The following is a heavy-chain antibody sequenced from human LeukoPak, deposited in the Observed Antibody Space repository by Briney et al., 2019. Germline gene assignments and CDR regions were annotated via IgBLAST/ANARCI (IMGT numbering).Heavy chain of an antibody. CDR2: TYYRSKWYN. D-gene: IGHD3-10*01. V-gene: IGHV6-1*01. CDR1: GDSVSSNSAA. CDR3: SAAFGDEAWFDP. Sequence: SQTLSLTCAISGDSVSSNSAAWNWIRQSPSRGLEWLGRTYYRSKWYNDYAVFVKSRITINPDTSKNQFSLQLNSVTPEDTAVYYCSAAFGDEAWFDPWGQGTLVTVSS. J-gene: IGHJ5*02.